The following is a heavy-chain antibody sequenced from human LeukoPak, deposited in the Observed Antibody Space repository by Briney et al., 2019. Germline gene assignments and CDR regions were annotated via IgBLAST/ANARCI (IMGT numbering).Heavy chain of an antibody. CDR2: VDPEDGET. Sequence: ATVKISCKVSGYTFTDYYMHWVQQAPGKGLEWMGLVDPEDGETIYAEKFQGGVTITADTSTDTAYMELSSLRSEDTAVYYCATWYSSGPGSKARFDPWGQGTLVTVSS. V-gene: IGHV1-69-2*01. CDR1: GYTFTDYY. J-gene: IGHJ5*02. CDR3: ATWYSSGPGSKARFDP. D-gene: IGHD6-19*01.